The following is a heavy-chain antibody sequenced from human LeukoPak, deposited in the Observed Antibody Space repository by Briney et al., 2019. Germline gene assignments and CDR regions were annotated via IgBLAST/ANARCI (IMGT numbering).Heavy chain of an antibody. J-gene: IGHJ3*02. CDR2: IYTSGST. D-gene: IGHD2-21*02. CDR3: ATAYCGGDCYSPNDAFDI. V-gene: IGHV4-4*07. CDR1: GGSISSYY. Sequence: PSETLSFTCTVSGGSISSYYRSWIRQPAGKGLEWIGRIYTSGSTNYNPSLKSRVTMSVDTSKNQFSLKLSSVTAADTAVYYCATAYCGGDCYSPNDAFDIWGQGTMVTVSS.